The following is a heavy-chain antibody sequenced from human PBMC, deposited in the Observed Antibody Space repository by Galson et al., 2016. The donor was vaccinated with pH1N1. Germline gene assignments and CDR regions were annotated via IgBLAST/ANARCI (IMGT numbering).Heavy chain of an antibody. Sequence: VSCKASGGTFGSYGINWVRQAPGQGLEWMGGIIPILNITKYAQNFQDRVTITADESTTTAYMELSSLRSEDTAVYYCAREDYYDTDLSDWYFDLWGRGTLVTVSS. V-gene: IGHV1-69*01. CDR3: AREDYYDTDLSDWYFDL. D-gene: IGHD3-22*01. J-gene: IGHJ2*01. CDR2: IIPILNIT. CDR1: GGTFGSYG.